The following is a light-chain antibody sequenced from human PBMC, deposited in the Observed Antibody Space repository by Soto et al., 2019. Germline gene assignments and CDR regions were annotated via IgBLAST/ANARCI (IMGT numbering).Light chain of an antibody. CDR2: DAS. Sequence: EIVFTQSPSTLSVSPGERATLSCRASQSVSSYLAWYQQKPGQAPRLLIYDASNRATGIPARFSGSGSGTDFTLTISSLEPEDFAVYYCQQRSNWLGTFGQGTRLEIK. J-gene: IGKJ5*01. V-gene: IGKV3-11*01. CDR1: QSVSSY. CDR3: QQRSNWLGT.